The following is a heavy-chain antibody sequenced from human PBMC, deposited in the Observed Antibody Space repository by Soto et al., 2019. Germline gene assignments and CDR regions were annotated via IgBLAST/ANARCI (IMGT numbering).Heavy chain of an antibody. V-gene: IGHV4-59*08. Sequence: PSETLSLTCTVSGGSISSYYWSWIRQPPGKGLEWIGYIYYSGSTNYNPSLKSQVTISVDTSKNQFSLKLSSVTAADTAVYYCARLRDSSGWYEYYYYMDVWGKGTTVTVSS. CDR1: GGSISSYY. CDR2: IYYSGST. CDR3: ARLRDSSGWYEYYYYMDV. J-gene: IGHJ6*03. D-gene: IGHD6-19*01.